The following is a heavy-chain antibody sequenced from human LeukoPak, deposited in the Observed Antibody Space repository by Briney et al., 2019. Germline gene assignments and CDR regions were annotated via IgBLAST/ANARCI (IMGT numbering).Heavy chain of an antibody. Sequence: GGSRRLSCAASGFTFSSYAMSWVRQAPGKGLEWVSAISGSGGSTYYADSVKGRFTISRDNSKNTLYLQMNSLRAEDTAVYYCAKDAIVVVVAAHDYWGQGTLVTVSS. CDR2: ISGSGGST. CDR1: GFTFSSYA. J-gene: IGHJ4*02. D-gene: IGHD2-15*01. V-gene: IGHV3-23*01. CDR3: AKDAIVVVVAAHDY.